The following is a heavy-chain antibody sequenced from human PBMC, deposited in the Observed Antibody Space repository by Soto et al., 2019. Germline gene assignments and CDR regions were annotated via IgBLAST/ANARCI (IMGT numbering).Heavy chain of an antibody. V-gene: IGHV4-39*01. Sequence: QLLLQESGQGLVKASETLSLTCTVSGGSISSGSYHWGWIRQAPGKGLEWIGNTHYSGSAYYNPSLQRRVTISVDTSNSQVSLRLSSVTAADTAIYYCARTANWLDPWGQGTLVTVSS. CDR3: ARTANWLDP. CDR2: THYSGSA. J-gene: IGHJ5*02. CDR1: GGSISSGSYH.